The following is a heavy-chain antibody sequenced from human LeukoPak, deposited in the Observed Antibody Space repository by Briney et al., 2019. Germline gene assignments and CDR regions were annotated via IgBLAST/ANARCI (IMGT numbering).Heavy chain of an antibody. CDR1: GFTFSNAW. CDR3: ATGHCSGGSCYFYVGLDV. V-gene: IGHV3-15*01. CDR2: IKSKTDGGTT. J-gene: IGHJ6*02. Sequence: PGGSLRLSCAASGFTFSNAWMSWVRQAPGKALEWVGRIKSKTDGGTTDYAAPVQGRFTISRDDSKNTLYLQMSSLKTEDTAVYYCATGHCSGGSCYFYVGLDVWGQGTTVTVSS. D-gene: IGHD2-15*01.